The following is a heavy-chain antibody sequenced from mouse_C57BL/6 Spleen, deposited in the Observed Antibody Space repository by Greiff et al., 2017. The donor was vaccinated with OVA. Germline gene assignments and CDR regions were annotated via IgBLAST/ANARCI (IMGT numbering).Heavy chain of an antibody. J-gene: IGHJ1*03. CDR1: GFSFNTYA. V-gene: IGHV10-1*01. D-gene: IGHD2-10*02. CDR2: IRSKSNNYAT. Sequence: EVMLVESGGGLVQPKGSLKLSCAASGFSFNTYAMNWVRQAPGKGLEWVARIRSKSNNYATYYADSVKDRFTISRDDSESMLYLQMNNLKTEDTAMYYCVRHGYGNYGWYFDVWGTGTTVTVSS. CDR3: VRHGYGNYGWYFDV.